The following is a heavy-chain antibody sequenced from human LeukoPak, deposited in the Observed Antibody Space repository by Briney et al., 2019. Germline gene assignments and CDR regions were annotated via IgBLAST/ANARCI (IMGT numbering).Heavy chain of an antibody. V-gene: IGHV1-69*04. Sequence: GASVKVSCKASGGTFSSYAISWVRRAPGQGLEWMGRIIPIFGIANYAQKFQGRVTITADKSTSTAYMELSSLRSEDTAVYYCASLYCSGGSCNFDYWGQGTLVTVSS. CDR2: IIPIFGIA. CDR3: ASLYCSGGSCNFDY. J-gene: IGHJ4*02. CDR1: GGTFSSYA. D-gene: IGHD2-15*01.